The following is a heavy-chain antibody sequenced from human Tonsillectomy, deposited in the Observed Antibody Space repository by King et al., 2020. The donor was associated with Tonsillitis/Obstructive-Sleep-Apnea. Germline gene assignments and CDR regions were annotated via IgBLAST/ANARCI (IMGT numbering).Heavy chain of an antibody. CDR3: VRLGHDNINYEGDFDY. CDR2: IYPGDSDT. D-gene: IGHD4-11*01. V-gene: IGHV5-51*01. CDR1: GYRFTNYW. J-gene: IGHJ4*02. Sequence: VQLVQSGAEAKKPGESLKISCKGSGYRFTNYWIGWVRQMPGKGLEWMAIIYPGDSDTRYSPSFQGQVTISADMSISTAYLQWSSLKASDTAMYYCVRLGHDNINYEGDFDYWGLGTLVTVSS.